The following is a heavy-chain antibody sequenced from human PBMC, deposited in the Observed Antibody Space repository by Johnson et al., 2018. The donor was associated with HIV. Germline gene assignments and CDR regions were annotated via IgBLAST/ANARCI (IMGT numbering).Heavy chain of an antibody. D-gene: IGHD3-22*01. CDR2: ISGSGSTI. CDR1: GFTFSSYA. CDR3: ERVIDQYFDSILDDAFDI. Sequence: VQLVESGGGLVQPGGSLRLSCAASGFTFSSYAMSWVRQAPGKGLEWVSAISGSGSTIYYADSVKGRFTISRDNAKNSLYLQMNILRDEDTAVYYCERVIDQYFDSILDDAFDIWGQGTMVTVSS. V-gene: IGHV3-48*02. J-gene: IGHJ3*02.